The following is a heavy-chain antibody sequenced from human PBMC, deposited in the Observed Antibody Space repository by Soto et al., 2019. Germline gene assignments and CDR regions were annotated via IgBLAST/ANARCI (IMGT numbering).Heavy chain of an antibody. CDR1: GFTFENFA. J-gene: IGHJ5*02. CDR3: AKAPNLVTHWFDP. CDR2: FNWNSGTI. D-gene: IGHD3-9*01. V-gene: IGHV3-9*01. Sequence: EMQLVESGGGSVQPGRSLRLSCAVSGFTFENFALHWVRQAPGKGLEWVSGFNWNSGTIAYADSVKGRFTISRDNAKSSLYLHLNGLRPEDTAFYYCAKAPNLVTHWFDPWGQGTLVTVSS.